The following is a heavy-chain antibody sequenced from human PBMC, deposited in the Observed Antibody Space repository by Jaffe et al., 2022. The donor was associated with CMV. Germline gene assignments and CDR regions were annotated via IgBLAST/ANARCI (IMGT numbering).Heavy chain of an antibody. CDR2: ISANKDKT. V-gene: IGHV1-18*04. Sequence: QVQLVQSGAEVKKPGASVKVSCKASGYTFSNHGITWVRQAPGQGLEWMGWISANKDKTHYTQKFQGRLTVTSDTSTSTAYMDLRSLTSDDTAVYYCVSDFWSDNRGYWGQGTLITVSS. CDR1: GYTFSNHG. J-gene: IGHJ4*02. D-gene: IGHD3-3*01. CDR3: VSDFWSDNRGY.